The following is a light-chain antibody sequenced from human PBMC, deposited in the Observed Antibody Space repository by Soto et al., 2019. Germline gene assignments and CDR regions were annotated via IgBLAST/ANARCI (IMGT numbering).Light chain of an antibody. V-gene: IGLV3-22*01. CDR2: EDS. CDR1: VLGENY. J-gene: IGLJ1*01. CDR3: LSGDEDNRDV. Sequence: SFWFSQLPPVSVSPGQTAKDNRSGDVLGENYADWYQQKPGQAPELVIYEDSERYPGIPERFSGSTSGNTTTLTISRVLTEDEADYYCLSGDEDNRDVFGTGTKVTVL.